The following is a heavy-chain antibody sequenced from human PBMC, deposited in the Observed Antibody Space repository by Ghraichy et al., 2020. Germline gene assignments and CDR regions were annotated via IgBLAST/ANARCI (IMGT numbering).Heavy chain of an antibody. J-gene: IGHJ3*02. CDR3: AREGISGRPNVFDI. Sequence: ESLNISCTVAGASISNYYWSWIRQTAGKGLEWIGRIWSSGSSNYSPSLDSRVTMSVDPSKNQFSLKLNSVTAADAAVYFCAREGISGRPNVFDIWGQGTMVTVSS. CDR1: GASISNYY. CDR2: IWSSGSS. V-gene: IGHV4-4*07. D-gene: IGHD6-6*01.